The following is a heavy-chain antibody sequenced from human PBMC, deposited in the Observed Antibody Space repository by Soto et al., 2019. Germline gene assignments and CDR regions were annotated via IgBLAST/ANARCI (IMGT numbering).Heavy chain of an antibody. CDR1: GFTFSSYE. CDR3: ARVTFGMDV. CDR2: ISSSGVTI. V-gene: IGHV3-48*03. Sequence: LRLSCAASGFTFSSYEMTWVRQPPGKGLEWVSHISSSGVTIYYADSVEGRFTISRDNAKNSLYLQMSSLRAEDTAVYYCARVTFGMDVWGQGTTVTVSS. D-gene: IGHD4-4*01. J-gene: IGHJ6*02.